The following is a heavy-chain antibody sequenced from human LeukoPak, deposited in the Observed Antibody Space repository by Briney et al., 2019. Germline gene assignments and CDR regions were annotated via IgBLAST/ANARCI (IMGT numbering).Heavy chain of an antibody. Sequence: SETLSLTCAVSGYSISSGYYWGWIRQPPGKGLEWIGSIYHSGSTLCNLSVKSRVTISGDTSKNQFSLKLSSVTATDTAVYYCARHVYHPVTTVWAFDIWGQGTMVTVSS. CDR1: GYSISSGYY. D-gene: IGHD4-17*01. J-gene: IGHJ3*02. V-gene: IGHV4-38-2*01. CDR3: ARHVYHPVTTVWAFDI. CDR2: IYHSGST.